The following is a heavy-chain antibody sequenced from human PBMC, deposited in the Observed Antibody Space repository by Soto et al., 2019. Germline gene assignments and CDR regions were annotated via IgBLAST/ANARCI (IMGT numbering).Heavy chain of an antibody. CDR1: GGSVGSSTYY. Sequence: PSETLSLTCTASGGSVGSSTYYWSWIRQPPGKGLEWIGYIYYSGSTNYNPSLKSRVTISVDTSKNQFSLKLSSVTAADTAVYYCARVVIAANNWFDPWGQGTLVTVSS. CDR2: IYYSGST. CDR3: ARVVIAANNWFDP. J-gene: IGHJ5*02. D-gene: IGHD2-15*01. V-gene: IGHV4-61*01.